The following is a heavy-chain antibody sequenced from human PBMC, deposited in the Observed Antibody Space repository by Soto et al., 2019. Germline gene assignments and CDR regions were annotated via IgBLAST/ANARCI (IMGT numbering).Heavy chain of an antibody. J-gene: IGHJ4*02. CDR3: AKDSYDYVWGGFDY. Sequence: PGGSLRLSCAASGFTFSSYGMHWVRQAPGKGLEWVAVISYDGSNKYYADSVKGRFTISRDNSKNTLYLQMNSLRAEDTAVYYCAKDSYDYVWGGFDYWGQGTLVTVSS. CDR2: ISYDGSNK. D-gene: IGHD3-16*01. V-gene: IGHV3-30*18. CDR1: GFTFSSYG.